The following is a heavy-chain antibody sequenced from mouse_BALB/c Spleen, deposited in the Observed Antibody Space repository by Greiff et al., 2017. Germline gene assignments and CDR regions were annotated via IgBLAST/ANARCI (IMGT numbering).Heavy chain of an antibody. D-gene: IGHD2-1*01. CDR1: GYTFTSYW. CDR2: IDPSDSYT. CDR3: TRGGNLGNYYSMDY. V-gene: IGHV1S127*01. J-gene: IGHJ4*01. Sequence: QVQLQQPGAELVKPGASVKMSCKASGYTFTSYWMHWVKQRPGQGLEWIGVIDPSDSYTSYNQKFKGKATLTVDTSSSTAYMQLSSLTSEDSAVYYCTRGGNLGNYYSMDYWGQGTSVTVSS.